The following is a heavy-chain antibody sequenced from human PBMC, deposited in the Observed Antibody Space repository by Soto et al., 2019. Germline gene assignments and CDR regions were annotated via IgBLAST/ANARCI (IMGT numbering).Heavy chain of an antibody. J-gene: IGHJ5*02. D-gene: IGHD6-6*01. CDR1: GGTFSSYA. CDR3: ARDGQYSSSCGFDP. Sequence: QVQLVQSGAEVKKPGSSVKVSCKASGGTFSSYAISWVRQAPGRGLEWMGGIIPIFGTANYAQKFQGRVTITAHESTSTAYMELSSLRSEDAAVYYCARDGQYSSSCGFDPWGQGTLVTVSS. V-gene: IGHV1-69*12. CDR2: IIPIFGTA.